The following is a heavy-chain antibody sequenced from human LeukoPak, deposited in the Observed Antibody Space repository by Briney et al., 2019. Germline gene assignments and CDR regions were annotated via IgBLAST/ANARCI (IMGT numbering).Heavy chain of an antibody. Sequence: GGSLRLSCAASGFTFSSYSMNWVRQAPGKGLEWVSFISSSSSTIYYEDSVKGRFTISRDNAKNSLYLQMNSLRDEDTAAYYCARESYSWFDSWGQGTLVTVSS. J-gene: IGHJ5*01. V-gene: IGHV3-48*02. CDR1: GFTFSSYS. D-gene: IGHD1-26*01. CDR3: ARESYSWFDS. CDR2: ISSSSSTI.